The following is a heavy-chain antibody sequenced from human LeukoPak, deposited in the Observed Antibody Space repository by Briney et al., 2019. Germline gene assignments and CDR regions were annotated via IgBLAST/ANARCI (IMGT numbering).Heavy chain of an antibody. CDR3: ARGPPLRWGAFDY. Sequence: HPGGSLRLSCAASGFTFSSYSMNWVRQAPGKGLEWVSYISSSSSTIYYADSVKGRFTISRDNSKNILYFQMNSLRPEDTAVYYCARGPPLRWGAFDYWGQGILVTVSS. D-gene: IGHD4-23*01. CDR1: GFTFSSYS. CDR2: ISSSSSTI. V-gene: IGHV3-48*01. J-gene: IGHJ4*02.